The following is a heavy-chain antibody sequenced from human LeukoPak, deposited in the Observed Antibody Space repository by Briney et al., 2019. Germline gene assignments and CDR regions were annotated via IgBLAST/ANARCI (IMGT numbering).Heavy chain of an antibody. Sequence: SGPMLVRPTRTLALTCTFSGVSFSTNGVGAVWIRPPAGKGLEWLALIYWDDDKRYSPSLKSRLTITKDTSNNQVVLTMTNMDPVDTATYYCANRRDGDYGSDWCDPWGQGTLVTVSS. J-gene: IGHJ5*02. V-gene: IGHV2-5*02. CDR1: GVSFSTNGVG. CDR2: IYWDDDK. CDR3: ANRRDGDYGSDWCDP. D-gene: IGHD4-17*01.